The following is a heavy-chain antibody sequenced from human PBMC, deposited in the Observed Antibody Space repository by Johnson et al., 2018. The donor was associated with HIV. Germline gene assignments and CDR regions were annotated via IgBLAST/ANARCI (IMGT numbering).Heavy chain of an antibody. D-gene: IGHD6-6*01. CDR1: GFTFDDYG. V-gene: IGHV3-20*04. J-gene: IGHJ3*02. CDR3: ARAERSSSGVDAFDI. CDR2: INWNGGST. Sequence: VQLVESGGGLVQPGGSLRLSCAASGFTFDDYGMSWVRQVAGKGLEWVSGINWNGGSTGYADSVKGRFTISRDNAKKHLYLQMNSLRAEDTAVYYCARAERSSSGVDAFDIWGQGTMVTVSS.